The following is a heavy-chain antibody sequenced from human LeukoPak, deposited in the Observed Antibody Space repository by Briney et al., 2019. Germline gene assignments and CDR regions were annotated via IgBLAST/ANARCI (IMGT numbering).Heavy chain of an antibody. D-gene: IGHD5-12*01. CDR3: ARGDIVATASKYYYYGMDV. J-gene: IGHJ6*02. CDR2: IIPIFGTA. CDR1: GGTFSSYA. Sequence: SVKVSCTASGGTFSSYAISWVRQAPGQGLEWMGGIIPIFGTANYAQKFQGRVMITADEPTSTAYMELSSLRSEDTAVYYCARGDIVATASKYYYYGMDVWGQGTTVTVSS. V-gene: IGHV1-69*13.